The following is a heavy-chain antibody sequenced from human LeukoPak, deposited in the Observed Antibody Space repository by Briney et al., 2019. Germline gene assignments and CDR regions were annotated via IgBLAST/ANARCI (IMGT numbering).Heavy chain of an antibody. V-gene: IGHV5-51*01. Sequence: KHGESLKISCKGSGYSFTSYWIGWVRQMPGKSLEWMGIIYPGDSDTRYSPSFQGQVTISADKSISTAYLQWSSLKASDTAMYYCARHGDIVVVPAATKPKYYYYYMDVWGKGTTVTVSS. D-gene: IGHD2-2*01. CDR1: GYSFTSYW. J-gene: IGHJ6*03. CDR2: IYPGDSDT. CDR3: ARHGDIVVVPAATKPKYYYYYMDV.